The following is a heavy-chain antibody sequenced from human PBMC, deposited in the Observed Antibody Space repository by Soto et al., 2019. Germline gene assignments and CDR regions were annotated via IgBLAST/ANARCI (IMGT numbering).Heavy chain of an antibody. D-gene: IGHD1-1*01. J-gene: IGHJ4*02. Sequence: GSLRLSCAASGFTFSRYAMSWVRQAPGKGLEWVSAISGSGGSTYYADSVKGRFTISRDNSKNTLYLQMNSLRAEDTAVYYCAKEGRNWKPASPDYWGQGTLVTAPQ. CDR2: ISGSGGST. V-gene: IGHV3-23*01. CDR3: AKEGRNWKPASPDY. CDR1: GFTFSRYA.